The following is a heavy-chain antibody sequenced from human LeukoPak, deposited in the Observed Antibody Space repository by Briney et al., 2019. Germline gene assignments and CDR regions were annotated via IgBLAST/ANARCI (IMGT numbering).Heavy chain of an antibody. CDR1: GFTFSNAW. D-gene: IGHD4-23*01. CDR2: IKSKIDGGTT. CDR3: TTRYGGTLDAFDI. J-gene: IGHJ3*02. Sequence: GGSLRLSCAASGFTFSNAWMSWARQAPGKGLEWVGRIKSKIDGGTTNYAAPVKGRFTISRDDSKNTLYLQMNSLKTEDTAVYYCTTRYGGTLDAFDIWGQGTMVTVSS. V-gene: IGHV3-15*01.